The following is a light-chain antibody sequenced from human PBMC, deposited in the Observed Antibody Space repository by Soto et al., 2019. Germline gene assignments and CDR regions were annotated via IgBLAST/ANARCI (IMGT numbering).Light chain of an antibody. CDR3: QQLKSYPIT. CDR2: DAS. J-gene: IGKJ5*01. CDR1: QVISSD. V-gene: IGKV1-9*01. Sequence: DIQMTQSPSFLSASVRDRVTITCRASQVISSDLAWYQQKAGKASKLLIYDASSLQRGVPLRFSGRGSGTEFTLTISSLQPEDFATYYCQQLKSYPITFGQGTRLEIK.